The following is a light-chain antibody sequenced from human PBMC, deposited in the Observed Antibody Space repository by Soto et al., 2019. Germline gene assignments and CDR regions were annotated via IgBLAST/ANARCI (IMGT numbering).Light chain of an antibody. Sequence: EIVLTQSPGTASLSPGERDTLSCRASQTFGGTHLAWYQQNPGQPPRLLIYDASTRATGVPNRFSGSGSGTDFPLTISRLEAQDFAVYYCLQYGTSPLYTFGQGTKLEI. CDR1: QTFGGTH. CDR2: DAS. J-gene: IGKJ2*01. CDR3: LQYGTSPLYT. V-gene: IGKV3-20*01.